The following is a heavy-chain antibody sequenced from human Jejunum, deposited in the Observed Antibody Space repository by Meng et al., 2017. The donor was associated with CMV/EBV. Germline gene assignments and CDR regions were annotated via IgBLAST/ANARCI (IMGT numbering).Heavy chain of an antibody. D-gene: IGHD6-19*01. CDR3: ARVQWLVYYFDY. Sequence: LTCAVYGGSFNDYYWSWIRQPPGKGLEWIGQINDSGSTYYNPSLESRVTMSVDTSKNQFSLNLNSVTAADTALYFCARVQWLVYYFDYWGQGILVTVSS. CDR2: INDSGST. CDR1: GGSFNDYY. J-gene: IGHJ4*02. V-gene: IGHV4-34*01.